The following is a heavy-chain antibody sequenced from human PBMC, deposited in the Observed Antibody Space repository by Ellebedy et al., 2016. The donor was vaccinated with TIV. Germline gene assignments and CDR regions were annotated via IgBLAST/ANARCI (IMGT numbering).Heavy chain of an antibody. J-gene: IGHJ3*02. CDR1: GGSFSSYY. CDR3: ARDSVRADDAFDI. D-gene: IGHD3-10*01. V-gene: IGHV4-59*12. CDR2: IYYSGST. Sequence: SETLSLTCAVYGGSFSSYYWSWIRQLPGKGLEWIGYIYYSGSTNYNPSLKSRVTISVDTSKNQFSLKLSSVTAADTAVYYCARDSVRADDAFDIWGQGTMVTVSS.